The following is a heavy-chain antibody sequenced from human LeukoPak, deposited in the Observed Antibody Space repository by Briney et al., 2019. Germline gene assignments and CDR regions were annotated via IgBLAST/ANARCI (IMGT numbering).Heavy chain of an antibody. CDR2: MSYDGSNK. Sequence: GGSLRLSCAASGFTFSSYAMHWVRQAPGKGLEWVAVMSYDGSNKFYADSVKGRFTISRDNSKNTLYLQMNSLMAEDTAVYYCARDIGSSGWLGYYYYGMDVWGQGTTVTVSS. CDR3: ARDIGSSGWLGYYYYGMDV. V-gene: IGHV3-30-3*01. D-gene: IGHD6-19*01. J-gene: IGHJ6*02. CDR1: GFTFSSYA.